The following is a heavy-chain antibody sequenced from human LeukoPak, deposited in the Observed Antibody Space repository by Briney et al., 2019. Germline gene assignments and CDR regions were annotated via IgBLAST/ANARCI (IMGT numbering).Heavy chain of an antibody. J-gene: IGHJ6*03. CDR3: AREEYCSSTSCPHNYYYYMDV. D-gene: IGHD2-2*01. V-gene: IGHV1-46*01. Sequence: GASVKVSCKASGYTFTSYHMHWVRQAPGQGLEWMGIINPSGGSTSYAQKFQGRVTMTRDTSTSTVYMELSSLRSEDTAVYYCAREEYCSSTSCPHNYYYYMDVWGKGTTVTVSS. CDR2: INPSGGST. CDR1: GYTFTSYH.